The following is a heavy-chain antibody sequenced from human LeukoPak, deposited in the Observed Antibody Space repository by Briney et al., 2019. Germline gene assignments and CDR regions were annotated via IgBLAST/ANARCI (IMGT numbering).Heavy chain of an antibody. J-gene: IGHJ4*02. V-gene: IGHV1-3*01. D-gene: IGHD2-15*01. Sequence: ASVKVSCKASGYTFSSYAMRWVRQAPGQRLEWMGWINAGNGNTKYSQKFQGRVTITRDTSASTAYMELSSLRSEDTAVYYCAIGYCSGGSCYVFDYWGQGTLVTVSS. CDR2: INAGNGNT. CDR3: AIGYCSGGSCYVFDY. CDR1: GYTFSSYA.